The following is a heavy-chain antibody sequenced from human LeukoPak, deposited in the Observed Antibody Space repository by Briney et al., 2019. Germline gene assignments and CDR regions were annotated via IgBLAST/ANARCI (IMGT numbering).Heavy chain of an antibody. D-gene: IGHD6-25*01. CDR2: VHLDGRT. Sequence: SDTLSLTCGVSGGSVSSTNWWTWIRQPPAKGLEWIGEVHLDGRTNFNPSLKSRLTMSVDLSENHVSLKLTSVTAADTAVYYCAREGGFYRPLDYSGQGTLVTVSS. J-gene: IGHJ4*02. V-gene: IGHV4-4*02. CDR3: AREGGFYRPLDY. CDR1: GGSVSSTNW.